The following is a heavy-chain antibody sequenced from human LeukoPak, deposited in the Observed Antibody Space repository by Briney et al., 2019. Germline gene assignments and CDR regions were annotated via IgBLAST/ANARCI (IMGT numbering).Heavy chain of an antibody. CDR3: AKAPIRYSSNTYDYYYYGMDV. V-gene: IGHV3-23*01. J-gene: IGHJ6*02. CDR2: ISGSGGST. Sequence: AGGSLRLSCAASEFTFSSYAMSWVRQAPGKGLEWVSAISGSGGSTYYADSVKGRFTISRDNTKNTLYLQMNSLRAEDTAVYYCAKAPIRYSSNTYDYYYYGMDVWGQGTTVTVSS. CDR1: EFTFSSYA. D-gene: IGHD5-18*01.